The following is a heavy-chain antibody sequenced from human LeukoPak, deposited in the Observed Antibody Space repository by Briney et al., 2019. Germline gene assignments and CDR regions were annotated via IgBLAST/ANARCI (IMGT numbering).Heavy chain of an antibody. D-gene: IGHD6-19*01. CDR1: GGSISSYY. V-gene: IGHV4-59*01. CDR2: IYYIGST. Sequence: PSETLSLTCTVSGGSISSYYWSWIRHPPRKGLEGIGYIYYIGSTNYNPSLKSRVTISVDTSKNQFSLKLSSVPAADTAVYYCARAYGSGWYSYDAFDIWGQGTMVTVSS. CDR3: ARAYGSGWYSYDAFDI. J-gene: IGHJ3*02.